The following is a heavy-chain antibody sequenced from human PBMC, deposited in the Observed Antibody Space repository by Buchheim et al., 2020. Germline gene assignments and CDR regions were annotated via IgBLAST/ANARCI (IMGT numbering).Heavy chain of an antibody. CDR2: ISGSGGST. Sequence: EVQLLESGGGLVQPGGSLRLSCAASGFTFSSYAMSWFRQAPGKGLEWVSAISGSGGSTYYADSVKGRFTISRDNSKTTLYLQMNSLRAEDTAVYYCAKDTGYSSSWSLGGMDVWGQGTT. CDR3: AKDTGYSSSWSLGGMDV. V-gene: IGHV3-23*01. J-gene: IGHJ6*02. CDR1: GFTFSSYA. D-gene: IGHD6-13*01.